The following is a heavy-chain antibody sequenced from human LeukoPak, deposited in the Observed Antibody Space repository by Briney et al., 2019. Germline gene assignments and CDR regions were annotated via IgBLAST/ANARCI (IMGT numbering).Heavy chain of an antibody. Sequence: GESLKISCKASGYSFTSYWIGWVRQMPGKGLEWMGIIYPGDSDIRYSPSFQGQVTISADKSISTAYLQWSSLKASDTAMYYCARQEGMTTVTRPTSYYYYMDVWGKGTTVTVSS. V-gene: IGHV5-51*01. D-gene: IGHD4-11*01. CDR3: ARQEGMTTVTRPTSYYYYMDV. J-gene: IGHJ6*03. CDR1: GYSFTSYW. CDR2: IYPGDSDI.